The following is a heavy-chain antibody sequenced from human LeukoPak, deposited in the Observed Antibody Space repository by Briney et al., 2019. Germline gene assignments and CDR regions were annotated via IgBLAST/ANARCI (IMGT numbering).Heavy chain of an antibody. J-gene: IGHJ5*02. D-gene: IGHD3-10*01. V-gene: IGHV1-69*13. CDR1: GGTFSSYA. Sequence: PSVKVSCKASGGTFSSYATSWVRQAPGQGLEWMGGIIPIFGTANYAQKFQGRVTITADESTSTAYMELSSLRSEDTAVYYCARSLGFGHGDWFDPWGQGTLVTVSS. CDR3: ARSLGFGHGDWFDP. CDR2: IIPIFGTA.